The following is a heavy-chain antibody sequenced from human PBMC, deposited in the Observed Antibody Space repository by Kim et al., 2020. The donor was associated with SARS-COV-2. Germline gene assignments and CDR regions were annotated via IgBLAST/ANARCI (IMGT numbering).Heavy chain of an antibody. J-gene: IGHJ2*01. CDR1: GGTFSSHA. D-gene: IGHD4-17*01. CDR3: ARGSGDYGDYDRPFDL. CDR2: FIPIFKTP. V-gene: IGHV1-69*13. Sequence: SVKVSCKASGGTFSSHAINWVRQAPGQGLEWMGGFIPIFKTPNYAQKFQGRLTIIADASTTTAYMDLSSLRSDDTAVYYCARGSGDYGDYDRPFDLWGRGTLVTVSS.